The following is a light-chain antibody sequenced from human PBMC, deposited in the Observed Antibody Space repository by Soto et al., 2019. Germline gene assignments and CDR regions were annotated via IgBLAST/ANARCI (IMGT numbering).Light chain of an antibody. V-gene: IGKV3-20*01. CDR3: KHYGYPQWT. CDR2: GVF. CDR1: QSGSSSY. Sequence: EIVVTQSPDTLSLSSGERATLYCRASQSGSSSYLAWYQQRPGQPNRLLIYGVFTRADDIKDRFSGSGSGTDFTLTIRSLQPEDLAVYYCKHYGYPQWTLGNGTKLDIK. J-gene: IGKJ1*01.